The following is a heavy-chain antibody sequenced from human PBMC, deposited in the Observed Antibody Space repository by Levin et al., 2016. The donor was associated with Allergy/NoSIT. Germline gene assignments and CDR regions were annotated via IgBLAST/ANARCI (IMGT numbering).Heavy chain of an antibody. CDR2: ISSSGSVV. CDR3: ARINMIRGVTLYYYYGMDA. CDR1: GFTFNSHA. J-gene: IGHJ6*02. Sequence: GESLKISCTASGFTFNSHAMKWVRRAPGKGLEWVSYISSSGSVVYYADSVKGRFTISRDSAMSSLYLQMNSLSAEDTAVYYCARINMIRGVTLYYYYGMDAWGQGTTVTVSS. V-gene: IGHV3-48*01. D-gene: IGHD3-10*01.